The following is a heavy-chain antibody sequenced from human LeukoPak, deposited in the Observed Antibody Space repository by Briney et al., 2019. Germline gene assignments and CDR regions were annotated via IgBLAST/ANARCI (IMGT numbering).Heavy chain of an antibody. CDR3: ARGERKYSYGQEVNWFDP. V-gene: IGHV4-59*01. CDR2: IYYSGST. CDR1: GGSISSYY. Sequence: PSETLSLTCTVSGGSISSYYWSWIRQPPGKGLEWIGYIYYSGSTNYNPSLKSRVTISVDTSKNKFSLKLSSVTAADTAVYYCARGERKYSYGQEVNWFDPWGQGTLVTVSS. D-gene: IGHD5-18*01. J-gene: IGHJ5*02.